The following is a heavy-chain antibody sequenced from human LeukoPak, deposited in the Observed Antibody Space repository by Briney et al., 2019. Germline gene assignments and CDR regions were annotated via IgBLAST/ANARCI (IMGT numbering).Heavy chain of an antibody. Sequence: GESLRLSCAASGFSVTDAWMHWVRQAPGKGLEWVGRIKRKSDGGTTDCAAPVRDRFTVSRDETKNTVYLQMNSLKIEDTAVYLLATDQVTEWGQGNLVTVSS. CDR3: ATDQVTE. J-gene: IGHJ4*03. V-gene: IGHV3-15*01. D-gene: IGHD2-21*02. CDR2: IKRKSDGGTT. CDR1: GFSVTDAW.